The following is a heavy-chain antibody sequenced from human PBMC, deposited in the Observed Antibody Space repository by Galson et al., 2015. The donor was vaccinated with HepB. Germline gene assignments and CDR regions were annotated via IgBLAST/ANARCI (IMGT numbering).Heavy chain of an antibody. CDR2: IHSGGNT. D-gene: IGHD3-3*01. CDR1: GFTVSNNY. J-gene: IGHJ3*02. CDR3: ARNREYDFWSGVLGAFDI. Sequence: SLRLSCAASGFTVSNNYMSWVRQAPGKGLEWVSVIHSGGNTYYADSVKGRFTISRDKSKNTLYLQVSSLRADDTAVYYCARNREYDFWSGVLGAFDIWGQGTMVTVSS. V-gene: IGHV3-53*01.